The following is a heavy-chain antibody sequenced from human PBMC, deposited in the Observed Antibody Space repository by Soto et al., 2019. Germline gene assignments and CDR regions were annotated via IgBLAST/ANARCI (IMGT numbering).Heavy chain of an antibody. CDR2: IKQDGSEK. J-gene: IGHJ6*02. CDR1: GFTFSSYW. Sequence: GGSLRLSCAASGFTFSSYWMSWVRQAPGKGLEWVANIKQDGSEKYYVDSVKGRFTISRDNAKNSLYLQMNSLKAEDTAVNYGAREGLGWVVATISLGSDYYGMDVWGQGTTVTVSS. D-gene: IGHD5-12*01. V-gene: IGHV3-7*05. CDR3: AREGLGWVVATISLGSDYYGMDV.